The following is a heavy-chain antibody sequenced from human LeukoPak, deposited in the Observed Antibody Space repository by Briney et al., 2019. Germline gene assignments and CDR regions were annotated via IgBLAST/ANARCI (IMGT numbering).Heavy chain of an antibody. J-gene: IGHJ4*02. V-gene: IGHV4-31*03. CDR3: TMYSSGWYFDY. CDR2: IYYSGST. Sequence: SQTLSLTCTVSGGSISSGGYYWSWIRQHPGKGLEWIGYIYYSGSTYYNPPLRSRVTISVDTSKNQFSLKVSSVTAADTAVYYCTMYSSGWYFDYWGQGTLVTVSS. D-gene: IGHD6-19*01. CDR1: GGSISSGGYY.